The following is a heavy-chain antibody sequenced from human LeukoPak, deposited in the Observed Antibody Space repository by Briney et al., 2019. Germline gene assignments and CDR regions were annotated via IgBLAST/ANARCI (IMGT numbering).Heavy chain of an antibody. CDR2: IIPIFGTA. CDR1: GGTFSSYA. V-gene: IGHV1-69*13. J-gene: IGHJ6*03. Sequence: SVKVSCKASGGTFSSYAISWVRQAPGQGLEWMGGIIPIFGTANYAQKFQGRVTITADESTSTAYMELSCLRSEDTAVYYCARGPAYSSGWYGDYYYYMDVWGKGTTVTVSS. CDR3: ARGPAYSSGWYGDYYYYMDV. D-gene: IGHD6-19*01.